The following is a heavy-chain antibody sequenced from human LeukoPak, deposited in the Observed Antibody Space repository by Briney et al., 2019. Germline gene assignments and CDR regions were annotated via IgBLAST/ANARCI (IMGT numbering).Heavy chain of an antibody. CDR3: ASQKSSFDY. J-gene: IGHJ4*02. CDR2: IYHSGST. Sequence: SQTLSLTCAVSGGSISSGGYSWSWIRHPPGKGLEWIGYIYHSGSTYYNPSLKSRVTISVDRSKNQFSLKLSSVTAADTAAYYCASQKSSFDYWGQGTLVTVSS. CDR1: GGSISSGGYS. V-gene: IGHV4-30-2*01.